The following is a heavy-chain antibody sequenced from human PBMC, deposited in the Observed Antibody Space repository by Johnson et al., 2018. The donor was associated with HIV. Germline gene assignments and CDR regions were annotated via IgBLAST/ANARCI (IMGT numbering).Heavy chain of an antibody. V-gene: IGHV3-9*01. CDR1: GFTFDDYA. D-gene: IGHD6-19*01. J-gene: IGHJ3*02. CDR2: H. Sequence: VQLVESGGGLVQPGRSLKLSCAASGFTFDDYAMHWVRQTPGKGLEWVSHRGRFTIARDNAKNSLHLQMNSLRAEDTAFYYCAKARVRYSSDVDALDIWGQGTMVTVSS. CDR3: AKARVRYSSDVDALDI.